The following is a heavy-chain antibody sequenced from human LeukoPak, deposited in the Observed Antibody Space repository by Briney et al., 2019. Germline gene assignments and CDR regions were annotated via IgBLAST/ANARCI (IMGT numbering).Heavy chain of an antibody. CDR3: ARDDGGNSHWYFDL. V-gene: IGHV4-61*02. CDR2: IYTSGST. J-gene: IGHJ2*01. Sequence: SETLSLTCTVSGGSISSGSYYWSWIRQPAGKGLEWIGRIYTSGSTNYNPSLKSRVTISVDTSKNQFSLKLSSVTAADTAVYYCARDDGGNSHWYFDLWGRGTLVTVSS. D-gene: IGHD4-23*01. CDR1: GGSISSGSYY.